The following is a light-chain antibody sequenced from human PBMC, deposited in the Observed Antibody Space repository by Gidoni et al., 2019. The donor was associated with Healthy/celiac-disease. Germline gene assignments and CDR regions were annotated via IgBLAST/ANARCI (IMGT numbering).Light chain of an antibody. Sequence: SYELTQPPSVSVPPGQTASITCSGDKLGDKYACWYQQTPGQSPVLVIYQDSKRPSGIPERFSGSHSGNTATLTIIGTQAMDEADYYCQAWDSSPSVFGTGPKVTVL. CDR1: KLGDKY. J-gene: IGLJ1*01. V-gene: IGLV3-1*01. CDR2: QDS. CDR3: QAWDSSPSV.